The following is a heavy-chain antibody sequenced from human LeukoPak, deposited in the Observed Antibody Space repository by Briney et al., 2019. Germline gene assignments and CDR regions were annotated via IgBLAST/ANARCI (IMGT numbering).Heavy chain of an antibody. CDR2: INPSGGST. Sequence: GASVKVSCKASGYTFTSYYMHWVRQAPGQGLEWMGIINPSGGSTSYAQKFQGRVTMTRDTSTSTVYMELSSLRSEDTAVYYCARDGGGTMVRGTRGGPPSHYYYYGMDVWGQGTTVTVSS. V-gene: IGHV1-46*01. CDR1: GYTFTSYY. D-gene: IGHD3-10*01. CDR3: ARDGGGTMVRGTRGGPPSHYYYYGMDV. J-gene: IGHJ6*02.